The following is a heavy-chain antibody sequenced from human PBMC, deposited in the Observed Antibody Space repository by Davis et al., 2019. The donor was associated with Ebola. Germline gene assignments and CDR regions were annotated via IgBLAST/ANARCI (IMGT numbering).Heavy chain of an antibody. CDR3: ARDAYYDSSGYSWYYGMDV. CDR2: IIPIFGTA. D-gene: IGHD3-22*01. CDR1: GYTFTSYY. V-gene: IGHV1-69*06. Sequence: AASVKVSCKASGYTFTSYYMHWVRQAPGQGLEWMGGIIPIFGTANYAQKFQGRVTITADKSTSTAYMELSSLRSEDTAVYYCARDAYYDSSGYSWYYGMDVWGQGTTVTVSS. J-gene: IGHJ6*02.